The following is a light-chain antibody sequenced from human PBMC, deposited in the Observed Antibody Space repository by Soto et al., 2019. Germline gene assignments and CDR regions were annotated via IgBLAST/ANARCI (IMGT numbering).Light chain of an antibody. CDR3: QQYNSYSET. CDR1: QSISSW. Sequence: DIQMTQSPSTLSASVGDRVTITCRASQSISSWLAWYQQKPGKAPKILIYDASSLESVVPSRFTGSGSGTEFTLTISVLQPDDFATYYCQQYNSYSETFGQGTKVEIK. J-gene: IGKJ1*01. V-gene: IGKV1-5*01. CDR2: DAS.